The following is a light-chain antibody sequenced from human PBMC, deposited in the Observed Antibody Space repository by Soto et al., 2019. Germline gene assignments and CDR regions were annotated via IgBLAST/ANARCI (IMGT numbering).Light chain of an antibody. CDR3: QLWDSSSDHVV. CDR2: YDS. V-gene: IGLV3-21*04. Sequence: SYELTQPPSVSVAPGKTARITCGGNNIGSKSVHWCQQKPGQTPVLVIYYDSDRPSGIPERFSGSNSGITATLTISRVEAGDEADYYCQLWDSSSDHVVFGGGTKLTVL. J-gene: IGLJ2*01. CDR1: NIGSKS.